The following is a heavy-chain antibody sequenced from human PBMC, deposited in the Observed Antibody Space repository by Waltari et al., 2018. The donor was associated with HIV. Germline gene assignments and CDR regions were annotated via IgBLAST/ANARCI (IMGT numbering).Heavy chain of an antibody. CDR1: GYTFTSYD. CDR2: RNPNSGDT. J-gene: IGHJ4*02. CDR3: VRAAIYSRGCFDY. D-gene: IGHD6-19*01. V-gene: IGHV1-8*01. Sequence: QVQLVQSGAEVKKPGASVKVSCKAYGYTFTSYDINWVRMATGQGLEGKVWRNPNSGDTGYAQKFQIRITMTSNTSISTVYMELSSLTSEATAVYYCVRAAIYSRGCFDYWGQGTLVTVSS.